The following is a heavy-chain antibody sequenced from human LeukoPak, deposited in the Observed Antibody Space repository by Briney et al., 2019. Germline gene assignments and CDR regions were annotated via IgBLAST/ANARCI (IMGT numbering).Heavy chain of an antibody. CDR1: GVSISSSNSY. D-gene: IGHD1-26*01. CDR3: ARGSYYFDP. V-gene: IGHV4-39*01. Sequence: SETLSLTCTVSGVSISSSNSYWGWIRQPPGKGLEWIGSIYYSGNTYYNASLKSQVSISIDTSKNQFSLRLTSVTAADTAKYYCARGSYYFDPWGQGTLVTVSS. CDR2: IYYSGNT. J-gene: IGHJ4*02.